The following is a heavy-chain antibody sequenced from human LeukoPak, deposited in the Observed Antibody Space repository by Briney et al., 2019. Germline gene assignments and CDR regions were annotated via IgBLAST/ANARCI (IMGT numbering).Heavy chain of an antibody. CDR1: GFTFSSYS. D-gene: IGHD6-6*01. CDR2: ISSSSSYI. J-gene: IGHJ6*03. Sequence: PGGSLRLSCAASGFTFSSYSMNWVRQAPGKGLEWVSSISSSSSYIYYADSVKGRFTISRDNAKNSLYLQMNSLRAEDTAVYCCAREARMGSSSSYYYYMDVWGKGTTVTVSS. V-gene: IGHV3-21*01. CDR3: AREARMGSSSSYYYYMDV.